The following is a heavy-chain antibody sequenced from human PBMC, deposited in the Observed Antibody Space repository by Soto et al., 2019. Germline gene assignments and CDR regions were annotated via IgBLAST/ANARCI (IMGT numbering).Heavy chain of an antibody. J-gene: IGHJ6*02. Sequence: PGGSLRLSCAASGFTFSSYEMNWVRQAPGKGLEWVSYISSSGSTIYYADSVKGRFTISRDNAKNSLYLQMNSLRAEDTAVYYCAREELERIYYYRMDVWGQGTTVTVSS. CDR3: AREELERIYYYRMDV. D-gene: IGHD1-1*01. V-gene: IGHV3-48*03. CDR2: ISSSGSTI. CDR1: GFTFSSYE.